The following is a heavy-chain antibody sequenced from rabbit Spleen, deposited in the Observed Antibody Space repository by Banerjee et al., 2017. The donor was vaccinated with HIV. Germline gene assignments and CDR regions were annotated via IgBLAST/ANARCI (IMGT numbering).Heavy chain of an antibody. CDR2: INASTGKP. J-gene: IGHJ4*01. D-gene: IGHD2-1*01. CDR1: GVSFSFNSY. CDR3: ARDLVGVIGWNFYL. V-gene: IGHV1S40*01. Sequence: QSLEESGGDLVKPGASLTLTCTASGVSFSFNSYMCWVRQAPGKGLEWIACINASTGKPVYATWASGRFTISRTSSTTVTLRMTTLTAADRATYFCARDLVGVIGWNFYLWGQGTLVTVS.